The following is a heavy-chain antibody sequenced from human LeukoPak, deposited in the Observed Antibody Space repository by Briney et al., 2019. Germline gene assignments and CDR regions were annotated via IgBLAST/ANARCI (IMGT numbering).Heavy chain of an antibody. Sequence: ASVKVSCKASGYTFTGYYMHWVRQAPGQGLEWMGRINPNSGGTNYAQKFQGRVTMTRDTSISTAYMELSGLRSDDTAVYYCAREGDLGHQWLVRYFDYWGQGTLFTVSS. V-gene: IGHV1-2*06. CDR2: INPNSGGT. J-gene: IGHJ4*02. CDR1: GYTFTGYY. CDR3: AREGDLGHQWLVRYFDY. D-gene: IGHD6-19*01.